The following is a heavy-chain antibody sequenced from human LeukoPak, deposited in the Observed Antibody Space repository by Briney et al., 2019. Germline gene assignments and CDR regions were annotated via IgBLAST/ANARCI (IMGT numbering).Heavy chain of an antibody. CDR2: TYYRSKWYN. CDR1: GDSVSSNSAA. Sequence: SQTLSLTCAIPGDSVSSNSAAWNWIRQSPSRGLEWLGRTYYRSKWYNDYAVSVKSRITINPDTSKNQFSLQLNSVTPEDTAVYYCAKDSRVLQYGDSLDYWGQGTLVTVSS. D-gene: IGHD4-17*01. V-gene: IGHV6-1*01. J-gene: IGHJ4*02. CDR3: AKDSRVLQYGDSLDY.